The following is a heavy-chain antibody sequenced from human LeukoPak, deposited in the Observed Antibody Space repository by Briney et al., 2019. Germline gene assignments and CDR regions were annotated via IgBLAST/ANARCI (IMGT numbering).Heavy chain of an antibody. CDR1: GGSISSYY. CDR3: ARALFSSSWTLNFDY. J-gene: IGHJ4*02. D-gene: IGHD6-13*01. CDR2: IYYSGST. V-gene: IGHV4-59*01. Sequence: SETLSLTCTVSGGSISSYYWSWIRQPPGKGLEWIGYIYYSGSTNYHPSLKSRVTISVDTSKNQFSLKLSSVTAADTAVYYCARALFSSSWTLNFDYWGQGTLVTVSS.